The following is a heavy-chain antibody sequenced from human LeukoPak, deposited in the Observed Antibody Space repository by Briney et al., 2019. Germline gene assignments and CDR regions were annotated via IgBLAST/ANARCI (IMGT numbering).Heavy chain of an antibody. V-gene: IGHV4-39*07. Sequence: SETLSLTCTVSGGSISSSSYYWGWIRQPPGKGLEWIGSIYYSGSTYYNPSLKSRVTISVDTSKNQFSLKLSSVTAADTAVYYCARVKWGVDPWGQGTLVTVSS. D-gene: IGHD3-16*01. CDR2: IYYSGST. J-gene: IGHJ5*02. CDR3: ARVKWGVDP. CDR1: GGSISSSSYY.